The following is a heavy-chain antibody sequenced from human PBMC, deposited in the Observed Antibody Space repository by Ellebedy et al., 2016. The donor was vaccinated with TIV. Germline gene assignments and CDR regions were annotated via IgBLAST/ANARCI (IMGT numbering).Heavy chain of an antibody. CDR3: ARDRGGSYDY. J-gene: IGHJ4*02. V-gene: IGHV3-21*01. CDR2: ISSSSSYI. Sequence: GESLKISXAASGFTFSSYSMNWVRQAPGKGLEWVSSISSSSSYIYYADSVKGRFTISRDNAKNSLYLQMNSLRAEDTAVYYCARDRGGSYDYWGQGTLVTVSS. CDR1: GFTFSSYS. D-gene: IGHD1-26*01.